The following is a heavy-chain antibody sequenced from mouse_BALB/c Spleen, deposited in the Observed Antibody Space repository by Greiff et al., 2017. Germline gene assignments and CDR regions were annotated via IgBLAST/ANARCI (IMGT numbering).Heavy chain of an antibody. D-gene: IGHD1-2*01. CDR3: ARLHYYGSFAY. Sequence: EVQVVESGGGLVQPGGSLKLSCAASGFTFSSYTMSWVRQTPEKRLEWVAYISNGGGSTYYPDTVKGRFTISRDNAKNTLYLQMSSLKSEDTAMYYCARLHYYGSFAYWGQGTLVTVSA. V-gene: IGHV5-12-2*01. J-gene: IGHJ3*01. CDR1: GFTFSSYT. CDR2: ISNGGGST.